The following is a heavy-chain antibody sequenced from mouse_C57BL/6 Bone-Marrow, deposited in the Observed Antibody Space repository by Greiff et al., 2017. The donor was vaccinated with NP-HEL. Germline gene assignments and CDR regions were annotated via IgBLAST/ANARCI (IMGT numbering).Heavy chain of an antibody. V-gene: IGHV14-2*01. CDR3: ASLYPGDV. CDR1: GYTFTDYY. J-gene: IGHJ1*03. D-gene: IGHD2-3*01. Sequence: VQLQQSGPVLVKPGASVKMSCKASGYTFTDYYMHWVKQRTEQGLEWIGRIDPEDGETKYAPKFQGKATITADTSSNTAYLQLSSLTSEDTAVYYCASLYPGDVWGTGTTVTVAS. CDR2: IDPEDGET.